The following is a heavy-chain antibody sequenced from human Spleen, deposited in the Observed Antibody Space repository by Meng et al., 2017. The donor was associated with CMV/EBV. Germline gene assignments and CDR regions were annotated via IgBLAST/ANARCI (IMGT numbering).Heavy chain of an antibody. CDR3: ARILAAPAIDY. CDR1: GFTFRNYG. D-gene: IGHD2-15*01. J-gene: IGHJ4*02. CDR2: ISYDGSNK. V-gene: IGHV3-30*19. Sequence: GGSMRLSCAASGFTFRNYGLTWVRQAPGKGLEWVAVISYDGSNKYYADSVKGRFTISRDNSKNTLYLQMNSLRAEDTAVYYCARILAAPAIDYWGQGTLVTVSS.